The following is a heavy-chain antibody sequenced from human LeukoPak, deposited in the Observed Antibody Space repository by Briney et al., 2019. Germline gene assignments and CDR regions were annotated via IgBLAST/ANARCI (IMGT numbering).Heavy chain of an antibody. CDR3: ARGSTVVTPLYYFDY. D-gene: IGHD4-23*01. J-gene: IGHJ4*02. CDR2: IYYSGST. Sequence: SETLSLTCTVSGGSISSYYWSWIRQPPGKGLGWIGYIYYSGSTNYNPSLKSRVTISVDTSKNQFSLKLSSVTAADTAVYYCARGSTVVTPLYYFDYWGQGTLVTVSS. CDR1: GGSISSYY. V-gene: IGHV4-59*08.